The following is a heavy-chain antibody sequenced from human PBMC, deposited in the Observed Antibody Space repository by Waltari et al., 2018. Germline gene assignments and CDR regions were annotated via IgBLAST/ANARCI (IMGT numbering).Heavy chain of an antibody. Sequence: QVQLQESGPGLVKPSQTLSLTCTVSGGSISSGSYYWSWIRQPAGKGLEWIGSIYYSGSTYYNPSLKSRVTISVDTSKNQFSLKLSSVTAADTAVYYCATMHSSSWYDYFDYWGQGTLVTVSS. CDR1: GGSISSGSYY. J-gene: IGHJ4*02. CDR2: IYYSGST. CDR3: ATMHSSSWYDYFDY. V-gene: IGHV4-39*01. D-gene: IGHD6-13*01.